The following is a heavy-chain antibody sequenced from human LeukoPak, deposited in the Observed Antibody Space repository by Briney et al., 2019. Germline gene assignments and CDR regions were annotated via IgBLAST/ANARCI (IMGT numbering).Heavy chain of an antibody. CDR3: ARDLGATTGAPWYYFDN. CDR1: GYTFTDYY. V-gene: IGHV1-2*02. CDR2: INPNTGGT. D-gene: IGHD1-26*01. J-gene: IGHJ4*01. Sequence: GASVSVSCTASGYTFTDYYFHWVRQGPGQGLECRGWINPNTGGTNYPQKFQGRVTMTRDTAISTAYMELTNLRSDDTAVYYCARDLGATTGAPWYYFDNWCQGTLVTVPS.